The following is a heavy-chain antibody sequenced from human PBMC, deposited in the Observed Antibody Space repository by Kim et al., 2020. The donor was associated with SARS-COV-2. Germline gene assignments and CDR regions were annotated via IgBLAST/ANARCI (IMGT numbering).Heavy chain of an antibody. V-gene: IGHV4-59*01. CDR3: AREQGGSGSYDY. J-gene: IGHJ4*02. D-gene: IGHD3-10*01. Sequence: SNPSLKSRVTISVDTSKTQFSLKLSSVTAADTAVYYCAREQGGSGSYDYWGQGTLVTVSS.